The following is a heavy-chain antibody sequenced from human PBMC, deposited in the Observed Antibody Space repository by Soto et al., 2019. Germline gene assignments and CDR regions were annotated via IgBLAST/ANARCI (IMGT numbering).Heavy chain of an antibody. V-gene: IGHV3-30*18. CDR3: AKGGLPWWSQAIDF. CDR1: GFIFGKYD. CDR2: ISHDGRNK. J-gene: IGHJ4*02. Sequence: GGSLRLSCEGSGFIFGKYDMYWVRQAPGKGLEWVTKISHDGRNKDYEDSVQGRFTISRDNSRDTMYLEMNSLRPEDTAIYYCAKGGLPWWSQAIDFWGQGTLVTVSS. D-gene: IGHD2-8*02.